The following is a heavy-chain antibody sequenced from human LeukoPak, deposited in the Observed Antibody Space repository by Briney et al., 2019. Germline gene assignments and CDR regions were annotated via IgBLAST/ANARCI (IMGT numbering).Heavy chain of an antibody. CDR3: VRQAVSGDSGIAY. Sequence: GGSLRLSCAASGFTFSNYWMHWVRQAPGKGLEWVSRINPDGSSLNYADSVKGRFTMSRDNAKSMVYLQMDGLRAEDTAVFSCVRQAVSGDSGIAYWGRGVLVTVSS. J-gene: IGHJ4*02. V-gene: IGHV3-74*01. CDR2: INPDGSSL. D-gene: IGHD4-17*01. CDR1: GFTFSNYW.